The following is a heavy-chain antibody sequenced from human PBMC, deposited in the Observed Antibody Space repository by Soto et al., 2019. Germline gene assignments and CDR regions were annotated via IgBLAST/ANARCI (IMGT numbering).Heavy chain of an antibody. CDR2: IYYSGST. Sequence: SATRSLTCTVSGGSISRYYWSWIRQPPGKGLEWIGYIYYSGSTNYNPSLKSRVTISVDTSKNQFSLKLSSVTAADTAVYYCARHYLVTAPGAYHYFGMGVWRESIPVTV. CDR1: GGSISRYY. D-gene: IGHD6-13*01. CDR3: ARHYLVTAPGAYHYFGMGV. V-gene: IGHV4-59*01. J-gene: IGHJ6*02.